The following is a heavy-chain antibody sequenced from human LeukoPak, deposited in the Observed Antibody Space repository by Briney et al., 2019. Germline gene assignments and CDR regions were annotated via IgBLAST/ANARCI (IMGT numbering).Heavy chain of an antibody. CDR1: GGSISSSSYY. D-gene: IGHD3-22*01. V-gene: IGHV4-61*01. Sequence: KSSETLSLTCTVSGGSISSSSYYWSWIRQPPGKGLEWIGYIYYSGSTNYNPSLKSRDTISVDTSKNQFSLKLSSVTAADTAVYYCARDAYDSSGYYSRDWGQGTLVTVSS. CDR3: ARDAYDSSGYYSRD. CDR2: IYYSGST. J-gene: IGHJ4*02.